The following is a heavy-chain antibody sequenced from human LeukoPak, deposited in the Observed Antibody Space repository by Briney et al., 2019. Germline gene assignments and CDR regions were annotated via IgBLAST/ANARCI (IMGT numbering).Heavy chain of an antibody. CDR1: GFTFNNAW. V-gene: IGHV3-15*01. Sequence: PGGSLRLSCAASGFTFNNAWMSWVRQAPGKGLEWVRRIKSKTDGGTTDYAAPVKGKFTISRDDSKNTLYLQMNSLKTEDTAVYYCTTAGRGNYFDYWGQATLVTVSS. CDR2: IKSKTDGGTT. CDR3: TTAGRGNYFDY. J-gene: IGHJ4*02. D-gene: IGHD1-1*01.